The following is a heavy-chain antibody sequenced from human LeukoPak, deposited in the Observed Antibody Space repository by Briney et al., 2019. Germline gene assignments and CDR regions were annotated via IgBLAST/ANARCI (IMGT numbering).Heavy chain of an antibody. Sequence: SETLSLTCTVFGSMSNHFWSWIRQPPGKELEWIGSIYYSGSTYYNPSLNSRVTISVDTSKNQFSLKLSSVTAADTAVYYCARDYLGGNPDAFDIWGQGTMVTVSS. J-gene: IGHJ3*02. V-gene: IGHV4-39*07. CDR3: ARDYLGGNPDAFDI. CDR1: GSMSNHF. D-gene: IGHD4-23*01. CDR2: IYYSGST.